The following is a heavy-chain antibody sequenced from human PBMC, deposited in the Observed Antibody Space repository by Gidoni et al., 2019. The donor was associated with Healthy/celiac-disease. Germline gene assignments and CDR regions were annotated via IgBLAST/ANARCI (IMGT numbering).Heavy chain of an antibody. CDR2: ISGSGGST. V-gene: IGHV3-23*01. Sequence: EVQLLASGGGLVQPGGSLRLSCAASRFPFSIYAMSWVRQAPGKGLEWVSAISGSGGSTYYADSVKGRFTISRDNSKNTLYLQMNSLRAEDTAVYYCATYYDFWSGYPREEFDYWGQGTLVTVSS. J-gene: IGHJ4*02. CDR1: RFPFSIYA. D-gene: IGHD3-3*01. CDR3: ATYYDFWSGYPREEFDY.